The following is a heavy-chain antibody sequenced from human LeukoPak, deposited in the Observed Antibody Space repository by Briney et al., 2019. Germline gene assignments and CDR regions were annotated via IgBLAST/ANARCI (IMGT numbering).Heavy chain of an antibody. J-gene: IGHJ5*02. CDR3: ARNSSGYAFDP. CDR2: IYYSGST. D-gene: IGHD5-12*01. V-gene: IGHV4-39*01. Sequence: PSETLSLTCTVSGGSISSRTYYWAWIRQPPGKGLEWIGSIYYSGSTYYNPSLKSRVTISIDTSKNQFSLNLNSVTAAGTAVYYCARNSSGYAFDPWGQGTLVTVSS. CDR1: GGSISSRTYY.